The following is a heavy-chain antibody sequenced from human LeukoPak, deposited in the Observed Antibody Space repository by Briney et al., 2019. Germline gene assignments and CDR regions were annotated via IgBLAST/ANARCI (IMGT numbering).Heavy chain of an antibody. CDR2: IWYDGSNK. CDR1: RFNVNNYW. Sequence: GGSLRLSCAASRFNVNNYWMHWVRQAPGKGLEWVAVIWYDGSNKYYADSVKGRFTISRDNSKNTLYLQMNSLTDEDTAVYYCARDLSGSYMSDYWGQGTLVTVSS. V-gene: IGHV3-33*08. J-gene: IGHJ4*02. CDR3: ARDLSGSYMSDY. D-gene: IGHD3-10*01.